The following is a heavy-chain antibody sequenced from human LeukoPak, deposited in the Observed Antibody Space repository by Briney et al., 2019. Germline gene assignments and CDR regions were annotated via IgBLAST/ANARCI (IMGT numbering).Heavy chain of an antibody. J-gene: IGHJ4*02. CDR3: ARDQPVVTPLGY. D-gene: IGHD4-23*01. V-gene: IGHV3-53*01. Sequence: TGGSLRLSCAASGFTVSNNFMSWVRQAPGKGLELVSLIYSGGTTKYAGSVRGRFTISRDNSKNTLYLQMNSLRAEDTAVYYCARDQPVVTPLGYWGQGTLVTVSS. CDR1: GFTVSNNF. CDR2: IYSGGTT.